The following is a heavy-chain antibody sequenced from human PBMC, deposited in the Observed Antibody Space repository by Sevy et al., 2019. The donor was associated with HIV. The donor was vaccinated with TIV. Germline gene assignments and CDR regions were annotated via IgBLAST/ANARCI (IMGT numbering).Heavy chain of an antibody. CDR3: ARDGGGGTTNSGMDV. Sequence: ASVKVSCKASGYTFTGDYLHWVRQAPGHGLEWMGRVFPNSGGTNYAQKFQGRVTMTRDTSIGTAYMELGGLGSDDTAVYYCARDGGGGTTNSGMDVWGQGTTVTVSS. V-gene: IGHV1-2*06. J-gene: IGHJ6*02. CDR2: VFPNSGGT. D-gene: IGHD1-7*01. CDR1: GYTFTGDY.